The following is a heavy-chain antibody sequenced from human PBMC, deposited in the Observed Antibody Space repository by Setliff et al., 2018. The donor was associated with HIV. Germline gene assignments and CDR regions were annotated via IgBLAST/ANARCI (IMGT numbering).Heavy chain of an antibody. V-gene: IGHV4-4*09. CDR3: AREWGRSDYYDSSGSKGYFDY. CDR1: GGSISSYY. Sequence: PSETLSLTCTVSGGSISSYYWSWIRQPPGKGLEWIGYIYTSGSTNYNPSLKSRVTISVDTSKNQFSLKLSSVTAADTAVYYCAREWGRSDYYDSSGSKGYFDYWGQGTLVTVSS. D-gene: IGHD3-22*01. CDR2: IYTSGST. J-gene: IGHJ4*02.